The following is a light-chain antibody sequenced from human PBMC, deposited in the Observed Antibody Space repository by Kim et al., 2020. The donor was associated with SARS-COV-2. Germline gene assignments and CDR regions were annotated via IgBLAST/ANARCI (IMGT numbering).Light chain of an antibody. CDR1: QSVSSSY. V-gene: IGKV3-20*01. J-gene: IGKJ2*01. CDR2: GAS. CDR3: QKYGSS. Sequence: TLSLSPGETATLSCRASQSVSSSYLAWYQQKPGQAPRLLIYGASTRATGIPDRFSGSGSGTDFTLTISRLEPEDFAVYYCQKYGSSFGQGTKLEI.